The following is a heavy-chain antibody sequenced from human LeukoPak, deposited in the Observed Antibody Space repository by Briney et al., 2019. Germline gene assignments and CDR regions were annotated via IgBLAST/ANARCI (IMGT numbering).Heavy chain of an antibody. V-gene: IGHV3-74*01. CDR2: INTDGSST. J-gene: IGHJ6*02. D-gene: IGHD3-22*01. CDR1: GFTFSSHW. CDR3: ASPIPKDGSAYRPDYYYYDMDV. Sequence: GGSLRLSCAASGFTFSSHWMHWVRQAPGKGQVWVSHINTDGSSTNYADSVKGRFTISRDNAKNTLYLQMNSLRAEDTAVYYCASPIPKDGSAYRPDYYYYDMDVWGQGTTVTVSS.